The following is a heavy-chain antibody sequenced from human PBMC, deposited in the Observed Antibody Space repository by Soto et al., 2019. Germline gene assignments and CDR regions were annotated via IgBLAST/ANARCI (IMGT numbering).Heavy chain of an antibody. Sequence: QVQLVQSRGEVKKPGASVKVSCKTSGYSFTTYGISWVRQAPGQGLEWMGWISGYNGNTNYAQKLKGRLTMTTDTSTSKAYMVLWSLTSDYTAVYYCAREGPAPYYYYGMDVWGQGSTVTVSS. V-gene: IGHV1-18*01. J-gene: IGHJ6*02. CDR1: GYSFTTYG. CDR2: ISGYNGNT. CDR3: AREGPAPYYYYGMDV.